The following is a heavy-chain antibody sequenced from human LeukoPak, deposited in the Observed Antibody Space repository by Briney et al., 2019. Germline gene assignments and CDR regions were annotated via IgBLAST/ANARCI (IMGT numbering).Heavy chain of an antibody. CDR1: GFTFRSHA. CDR2: ISYDGSNK. J-gene: IGHJ4*02. D-gene: IGHD3-3*01. Sequence: GGSLRLSCAASGFTFRSHAMHWVRQAPGKGLQWVAVISYDGSNKFYADSVKGRFTISRDNSKNTLYLQMNSLRAEDTAVYYCARVLSDFWSGYQEGPADYWGQGTLVTVSS. V-gene: IGHV3-30-3*01. CDR3: ARVLSDFWSGYQEGPADY.